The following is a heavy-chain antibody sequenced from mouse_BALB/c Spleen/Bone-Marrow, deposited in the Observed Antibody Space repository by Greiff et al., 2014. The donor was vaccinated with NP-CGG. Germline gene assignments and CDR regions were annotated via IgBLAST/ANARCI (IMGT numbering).Heavy chain of an antibody. CDR2: INPSNGRT. J-gene: IGHJ3*01. CDR1: GYTFTSYW. D-gene: IGHD1-2*01. CDR3: ARYATATYWFAY. V-gene: IGHV1S81*02. Sequence: QVQLQQSGAELVKPGASVKLSCKASGYTFTSYWMHWVKQRPGQGLEWIGEINPSNGRTNYNEKFKSKATLTADKSSSTAYMQLSSLTSGDSAVYYCARYATATYWFAYWGQGTLVTVSA.